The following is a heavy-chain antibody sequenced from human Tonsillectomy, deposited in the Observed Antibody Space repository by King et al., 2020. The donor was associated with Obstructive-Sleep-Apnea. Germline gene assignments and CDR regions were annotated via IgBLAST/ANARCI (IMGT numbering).Heavy chain of an antibody. V-gene: IGHV3-48*04. CDR3: ARERPRGLPYWYFDL. D-gene: IGHD2-21*02. CDR1: GFTFSSYS. Sequence: EVQLVESGGGLVQPGGSLRLSCAASGFTFSSYSMNWVRQAPGKGLEWVSYISSSSSTIYYADSVKGRFTISRDNAKNSLYLQMNSLRAEDTAVYYCARERPRGLPYWYFDLWGRGTLVTVSS. CDR2: ISSSSSTI. J-gene: IGHJ2*01.